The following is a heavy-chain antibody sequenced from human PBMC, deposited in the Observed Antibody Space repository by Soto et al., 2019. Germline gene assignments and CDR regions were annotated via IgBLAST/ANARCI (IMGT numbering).Heavy chain of an antibody. CDR3: ARIPGIGVAGTRPVYYDY. Sequence: ASVKASCKASGYTFTGYYMHWVRQAPGQGLEWMGWIDPNSGGTNYAQKFQGRVTMTRDTSISTAYMELTRVRSDETAVYYCARIPGIGVAGTRPVYYDYWGQGHQVTVSS. CDR1: GYTFTGYY. J-gene: IGHJ4*02. V-gene: IGHV1-2*02. D-gene: IGHD6-19*01. CDR2: IDPNSGGT.